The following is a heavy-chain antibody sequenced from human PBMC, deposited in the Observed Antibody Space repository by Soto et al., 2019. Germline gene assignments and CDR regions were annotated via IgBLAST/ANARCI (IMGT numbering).Heavy chain of an antibody. D-gene: IGHD1-26*01. V-gene: IGHV3-30-3*01. J-gene: IGHJ4*02. CDR3: ARAGGLVVDY. CDR1: GFMFSSYA. CDR2: KTYDGSNK. Sequence: QVQLVESGGGVVQPGRSLRLSCAASGFMFSSYAIHWVRQAPGKGLEWVAVKTYDGSNKYYADSVKGRFTISRDNSKNTLYLQMNSLRAEDTAVYYCARAGGLVVDYWGQGTLVTVSS.